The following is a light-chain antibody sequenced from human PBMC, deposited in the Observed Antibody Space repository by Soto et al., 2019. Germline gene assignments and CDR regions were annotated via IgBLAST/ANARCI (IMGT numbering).Light chain of an antibody. CDR2: GNS. CDR1: SSNIGAGYD. Sequence: QSVLTQPPSGSGDPGQRVTISCTGSSSNIGAGYDVHWYQQLPGTAPKLLIYGNSNRPSGVPDRFSGSKSGTSASLAITGLQAEDEADYYCQSYDSSLSAYVVFGGGTKLTVL. CDR3: QSYDSSLSAYVV. V-gene: IGLV1-40*01. J-gene: IGLJ2*01.